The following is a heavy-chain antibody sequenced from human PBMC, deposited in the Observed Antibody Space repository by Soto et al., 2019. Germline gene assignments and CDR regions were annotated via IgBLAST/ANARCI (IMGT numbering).Heavy chain of an antibody. CDR3: ARDLVYYYDSSGYGTIDY. J-gene: IGHJ4*02. D-gene: IGHD3-22*01. CDR2: ISSSSSTI. V-gene: IGHV3-48*02. CDR1: GFTFSSYS. Sequence: GGSLRLSCAASGFTFSSYSMNWVRQAPGKGLEWVSYISSSSSTIYYADSVKGRFTISRDNAKNSLYLQMNSLRDEDTAVYYCARDLVYYYDSSGYGTIDYWGQGTLVTVSS.